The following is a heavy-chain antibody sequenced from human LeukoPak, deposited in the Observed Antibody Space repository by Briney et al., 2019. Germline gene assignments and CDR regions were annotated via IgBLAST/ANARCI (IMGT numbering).Heavy chain of an antibody. V-gene: IGHV4-59*01. CDR1: GGSISSYY. D-gene: IGHD3-10*01. Sequence: SETLSLTCTVSGGSISSYYCGWIRQPPGKGLEWIGYIYNSGRTNYNPSLKSRVTMSLDTSKNQFSLKLSSVTAADTAMYYCARMGGGGYNYDCFDYWGQGTLVTVSS. CDR3: ARMGGGGYNYDCFDY. CDR2: IYNSGRT. J-gene: IGHJ4*02.